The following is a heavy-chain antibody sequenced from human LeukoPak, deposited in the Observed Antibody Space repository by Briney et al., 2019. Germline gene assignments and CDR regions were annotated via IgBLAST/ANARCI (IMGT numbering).Heavy chain of an antibody. CDR2: ISGDGGST. D-gene: IGHD3-10*01. V-gene: IGHV3-23*01. J-gene: IGHJ4*02. Sequence: GGSLRLSCAASGFAFSNYAMSWVRQAPGKGLEWLSAISGDGGSTYHADSVRGRFTISRDNSKNTLYLQMNSLRVDDTAVYYCAKGYGSGTYYRGLPDWGQGILVTVSS. CDR3: AKGYGSGTYYRGLPD. CDR1: GFAFSNYA.